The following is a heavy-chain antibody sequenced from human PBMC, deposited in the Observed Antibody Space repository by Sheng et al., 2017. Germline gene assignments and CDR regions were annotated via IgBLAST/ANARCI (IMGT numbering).Heavy chain of an antibody. CDR1: GGSFSGYY. Sequence: QVQLQQWGAGLLKPSETMSLTCAVYGGSFSGYYWSWIRQPPREGAWSGLGKVNHSGSTNYNPSLKSRVTISVDTSKNQFSLKLSSVTAADTAVYYCAKKYGYNSGAFDYWGQGTLVTVSS. D-gene: IGHD1-26*01. CDR3: AKKYGYNSGAFDY. CDR2: VNHSGST. V-gene: IGHV4-34*01. J-gene: IGHJ4*02.